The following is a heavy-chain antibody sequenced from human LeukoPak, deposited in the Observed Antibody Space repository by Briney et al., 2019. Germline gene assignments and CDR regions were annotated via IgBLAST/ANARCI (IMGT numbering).Heavy chain of an antibody. J-gene: IGHJ4*02. CDR2: IYSSGST. CDR3: GRAPDY. Sequence: SETLSLTCTVSGGSISSTSYYWGWIRQPPGKGLEWIESIYSSGSTYYSPSLESRVTISEDTSKAHFSLKLSSVTAADTAVYYCGRAPDYWGQGTLVTVSS. V-gene: IGHV4-39*02. CDR1: GGSISSTSYY.